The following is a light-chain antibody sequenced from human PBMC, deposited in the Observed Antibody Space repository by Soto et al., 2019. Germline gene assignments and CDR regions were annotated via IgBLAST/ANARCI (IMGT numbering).Light chain of an antibody. Sequence: EVVLTQSPATLSLSPGERATLSCRASENVRTFVDWYQQKPGQAPRLLIYGASSRATGIPDRFSGSGSGTDFTLTINRLEPEDFAVYYCQQYGSSITFGQGTRLEIK. J-gene: IGKJ5*01. CDR2: GAS. V-gene: IGKV3-20*01. CDR1: ENVRTF. CDR3: QQYGSSIT.